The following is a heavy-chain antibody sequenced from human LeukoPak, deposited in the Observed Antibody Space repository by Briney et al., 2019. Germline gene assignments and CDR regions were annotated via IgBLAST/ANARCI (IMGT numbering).Heavy chain of an antibody. D-gene: IGHD3-22*01. CDR3: ARGPDFYDSSGYYPI. J-gene: IGHJ4*02. V-gene: IGHV4-34*01. CDR2: INHSGST. Sequence: TSSETLSLTCAVYGGSFRNYYWSWIRQPPGKGLEWIGEINHSGSTNYNPSLKSRVTISVDRSKNQFSLKLSSVTAADTAVYYCARGPDFYDSSGYYPIWGQGTLVTVSS. CDR1: GGSFRNYY.